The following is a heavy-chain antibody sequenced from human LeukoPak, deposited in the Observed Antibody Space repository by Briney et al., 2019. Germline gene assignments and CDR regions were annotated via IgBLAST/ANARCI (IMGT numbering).Heavy chain of an antibody. J-gene: IGHJ6*04. V-gene: IGHV3-21*01. CDR1: GFCISLYS. CDR2: ISSSSSDI. Sequence: GGSLRLSCTSSGFCISLYSMNWVRQAPGKGLEWVSCISSSSSDIYYEGSVKGRFTISRDNAKNSLYLQMNSLRAEDSAVYYCAELGITMIGGVWGKGTTVTISS. D-gene: IGHD3-10*02. CDR3: AELGITMIGGV.